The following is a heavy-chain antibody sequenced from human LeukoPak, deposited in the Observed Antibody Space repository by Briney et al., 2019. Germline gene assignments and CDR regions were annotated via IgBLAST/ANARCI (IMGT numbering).Heavy chain of an antibody. J-gene: IGHJ4*02. CDR3: ARAGDSSGWYYFDY. CDR1: GGSISSSSYY. D-gene: IGHD6-19*01. V-gene: IGHV4-39*07. CDR2: IYYSGST. Sequence: PSETLSLTCTVSGGSISSSSYYWGWIRQPPGKGPEWIGSIYYSGSTYYNPSLKSRVTISVDTSKNQFSLKLSSVTTTDTAVYYCARAGDSSGWYYFDYWGQGTLVTVSS.